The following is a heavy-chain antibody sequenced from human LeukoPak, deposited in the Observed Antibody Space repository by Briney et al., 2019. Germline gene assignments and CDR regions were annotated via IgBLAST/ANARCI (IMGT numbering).Heavy chain of an antibody. J-gene: IGHJ2*01. V-gene: IGHV3-48*01. D-gene: IGHD1-26*01. CDR3: AREWIVGATTNWYFDL. CDR2: ISSSSRTI. Sequence: GGSLRLSCAASGFTFSDYSMNWVRQAPGKGLEWISYISSSSRTIYYADSVKGRFTISRDNSKNTLYLQMNSLRAEDTAVYYCAREWIVGATTNWYFDLWGRGTLVTVSS. CDR1: GFTFSDYS.